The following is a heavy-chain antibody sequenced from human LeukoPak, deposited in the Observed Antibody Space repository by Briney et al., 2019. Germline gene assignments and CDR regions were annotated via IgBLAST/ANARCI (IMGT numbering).Heavy chain of an antibody. V-gene: IGHV4-59*01. Sequence: SETLSLTCTVSGGFISPYYWSWIRQPPGKGLEWIGYIYYSGSTNYNPSLKSRVTISADTAKKQFSLKVNSVTAADTAVYYCARGKGYFDYWGQGTLVTVSS. CDR1: GGFISPYY. CDR3: ARGKGYFDY. J-gene: IGHJ4*02. CDR2: IYYSGST.